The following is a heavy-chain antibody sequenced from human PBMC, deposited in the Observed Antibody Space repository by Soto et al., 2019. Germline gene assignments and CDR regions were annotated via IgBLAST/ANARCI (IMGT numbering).Heavy chain of an antibody. CDR1: GYTFTSYV. D-gene: IGHD6-19*01. V-gene: IGHV1-18*01. J-gene: IGHJ6*02. Sequence: GASVKVSCKASGYTFTSYVISWARQAPAQGLEWMGWISAYNGNTNFAQKLQGRVTMTTDTSTSTAYMELRSLRSDDTAVYYCARVVATVAGPYGMDVWGQGTTVTVS. CDR3: ARVVATVAGPYGMDV. CDR2: ISAYNGNT.